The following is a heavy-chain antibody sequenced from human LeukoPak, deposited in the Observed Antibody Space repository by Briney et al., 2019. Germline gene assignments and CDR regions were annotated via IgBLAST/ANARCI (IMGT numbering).Heavy chain of an antibody. CDR1: GYTFTGYY. D-gene: IGHD6-19*01. CDR3: AFEVLSSGWVS. CDR2: INPNSGGT. Sequence: VASVKVSCKTSGYTFTGYYMHWVRQAPGQGLEWMGRINPNSGGTNYAQKFQGRVAMTRDTSISTAYMELSRVRSDDTAVYYCAFEVLSSGWVSWGQGTLVTVSS. J-gene: IGHJ5*02. V-gene: IGHV1-2*06.